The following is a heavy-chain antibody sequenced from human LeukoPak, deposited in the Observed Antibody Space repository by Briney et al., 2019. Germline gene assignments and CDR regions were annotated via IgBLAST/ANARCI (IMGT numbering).Heavy chain of an antibody. CDR3: ARDGTNGDFDY. J-gene: IGHJ4*02. CDR2: TSSSGRTT. D-gene: IGHD1/OR15-1a*01. V-gene: IGHV3-48*03. CDR1: GFTVSSYE. Sequence: GGSLRLACVVSGFTVSSYEMNWVRQAPGKGLEWVSQTSSSGRTTYYADSVKGRFTISRANAKNSLYLPMNSLRAEDTAVYYCARDGTNGDFDYWGQGTLVTVSS.